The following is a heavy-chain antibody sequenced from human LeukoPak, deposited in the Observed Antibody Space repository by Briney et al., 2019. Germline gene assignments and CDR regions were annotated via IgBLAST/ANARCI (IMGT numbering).Heavy chain of an antibody. J-gene: IGHJ4*02. V-gene: IGHV3-23*01. D-gene: IGHD2-21*02. CDR2: ISGSGGST. Sequence: GGSLRLSCAASGFTFSSYAMSWVRQAPGKGLEWVSAISGSGGSTYYADSVKSRFTISRDNSKNTLYLQMNSLRAEDTAVYYCAKREACGGDCEYFDYWGQGTLVTVSS. CDR1: GFTFSSYA. CDR3: AKREACGGDCEYFDY.